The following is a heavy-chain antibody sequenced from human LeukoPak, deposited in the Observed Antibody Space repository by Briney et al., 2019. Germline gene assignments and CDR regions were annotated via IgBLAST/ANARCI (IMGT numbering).Heavy chain of an antibody. CDR2: IITIFGTA. CDR3: ATGNYYDFWSGYRYFDY. V-gene: IGHV1-69*13. J-gene: IGHJ4*02. D-gene: IGHD3-3*01. CDR1: GGTFSSYA. Sequence: SVKVSCKASGGTFSSYAISWVRQAPGQGVEWVGGIITIFGTANYAQKFQGRVTNNADGSRRKAYMELSSLRSEDTAVYYCATGNYYDFWSGYRYFDYWGQGTLVTVSS.